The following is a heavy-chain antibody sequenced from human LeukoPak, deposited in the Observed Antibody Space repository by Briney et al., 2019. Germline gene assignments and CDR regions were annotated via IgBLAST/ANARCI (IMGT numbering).Heavy chain of an antibody. CDR2: IIPIFGTA. J-gene: IGHJ4*02. D-gene: IGHD3-10*01. CDR3: ARTAKYYYGSETYYFFDY. Sequence: SVKVSCKASGYTFTSYYMHWVRQAPGQGLEWMGGIIPIFGTANYAQKFQGRVTITADESTSTAYMELSSLRSEDTAVYYCARTAKYYYGSETYYFFDYWGQGTLVTVSS. V-gene: IGHV1-69*13. CDR1: GYTFTSYY.